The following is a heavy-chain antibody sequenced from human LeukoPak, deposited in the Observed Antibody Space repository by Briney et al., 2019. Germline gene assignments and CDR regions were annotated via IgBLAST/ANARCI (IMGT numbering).Heavy chain of an antibody. Sequence: PSETLSLTCTVSGGSISSSSYYWGWIRQPPGKGLEWIGSIYYSGSTYYNPSLKSRVTISIDTSKNQFSLKLSSVTAADTAVYYCARAPRNPPNWFDPWGQGTLVTVSS. J-gene: IGHJ5*02. CDR2: IYYSGST. CDR1: GGSISSSSYY. V-gene: IGHV4-39*07. D-gene: IGHD1-14*01. CDR3: ARAPRNPPNWFDP.